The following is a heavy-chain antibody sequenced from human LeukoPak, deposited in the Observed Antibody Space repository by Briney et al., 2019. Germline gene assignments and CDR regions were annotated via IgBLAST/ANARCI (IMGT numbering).Heavy chain of an antibody. D-gene: IGHD3-9*01. CDR1: GGSISSGGYY. CDR2: IYYSGST. V-gene: IGHV4-31*03. J-gene: IGHJ5*02. CDR3: AGANTYYDILTGPMGPNWFDP. Sequence: SQTLSLTCTVSGGSISSGGYYWSWIRQHPGKGLEWIGYIYYSGSTYYNPSLKSRVTISVDTSKNQFSLKLSSVTAADTAVYYCAGANTYYDILTGPMGPNWFDPWGQGTLVTVSS.